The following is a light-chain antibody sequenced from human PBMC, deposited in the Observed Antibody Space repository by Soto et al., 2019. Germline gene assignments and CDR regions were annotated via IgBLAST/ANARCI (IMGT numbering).Light chain of an antibody. CDR3: QQYGSSPIT. V-gene: IGKV3-11*01. J-gene: IGKJ5*01. Sequence: EIVLTQSPATLSLSPGERAILSCRASQSVSTFLAWFQQTPGQPPRLLIYNASNRTTGIPARFSGSGSGTDFTLTISSLEPEDFAVYYCQQYGSSPITFGQGTRLEIK. CDR2: NAS. CDR1: QSVSTF.